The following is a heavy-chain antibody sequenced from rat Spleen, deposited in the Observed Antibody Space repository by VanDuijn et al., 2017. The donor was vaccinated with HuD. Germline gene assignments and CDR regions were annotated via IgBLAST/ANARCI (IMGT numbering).Heavy chain of an antibody. J-gene: IGHJ4*01. CDR2: ITSSGTGA. CDR1: GFTFYNYW. V-gene: IGHV5-31*01. Sequence: EVQLVESGGGLVQPGRSLKLSCVASGFTFYNYWMTWIRQAPGKGLEWVASITSSGTGAYYVDSVKGRFTISRDNAKSTLYLQMISLRSEDTATYYCVKDRDGGYAMDAWGQGASVTVSS. D-gene: IGHD1-11*01. CDR3: VKDRDGGYAMDA.